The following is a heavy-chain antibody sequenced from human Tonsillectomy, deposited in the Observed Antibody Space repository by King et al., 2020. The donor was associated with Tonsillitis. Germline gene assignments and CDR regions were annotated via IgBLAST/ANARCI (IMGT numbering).Heavy chain of an antibody. CDR3: AQLDAFDI. J-gene: IGHJ3*02. V-gene: IGHV3-7*01. CDR1: GFTFSNYW. CDR2: IKQDGSEK. Sequence: VQLVESGGGLVQPGGSLRLSCAASGFTFSNYWMSWVRQAPGKGLEWVANIKQDGSEKYYVDSVKGRFTISRDNAKNSLYLQMNSLRAEETAVYYCAQLDAFDIWGQGTMVTVSS. D-gene: IGHD1-1*01.